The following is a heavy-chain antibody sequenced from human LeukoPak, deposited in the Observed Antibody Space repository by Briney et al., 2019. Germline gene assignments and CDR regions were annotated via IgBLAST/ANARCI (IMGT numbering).Heavy chain of an antibody. V-gene: IGHV4-61*02. Sequence: PSETLSLTCTVSGGSISSGSYYWSWIRQPAGKGLEWIGRIYTSGSTNYNPSLKSRVTISVDTSKNQFSLKLSSVTAADTAVYYYARDRGPGSHIVVVPAAMGGRTGSFDPWGQGTLVTVSS. J-gene: IGHJ5*02. CDR3: ARDRGPGSHIVVVPAAMGGRTGSFDP. D-gene: IGHD2-2*01. CDR1: GGSISSGSYY. CDR2: IYTSGST.